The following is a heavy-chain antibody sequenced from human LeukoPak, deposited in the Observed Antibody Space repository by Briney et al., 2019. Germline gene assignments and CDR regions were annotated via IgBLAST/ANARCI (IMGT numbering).Heavy chain of an antibody. CDR2: ISGSGGST. V-gene: IGHV3-23*01. CDR3: AKSGYSSSSGDY. CDR1: GFTFSSYA. Sequence: GGSLRLSCAASGFTFSSYAINWVRQAPGKGLEWVSAISGSGGSTYYADSVKGRFTISRDNSKNTLYLQMNSLRAEDTAVYYCAKSGYSSSSGDYWGQGTLVTVSS. J-gene: IGHJ4*02. D-gene: IGHD6-13*01.